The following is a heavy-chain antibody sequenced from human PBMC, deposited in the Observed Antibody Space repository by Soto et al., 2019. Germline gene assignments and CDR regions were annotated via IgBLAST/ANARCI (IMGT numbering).Heavy chain of an antibody. J-gene: IGHJ4*02. CDR2: IKRKTYGGTT. CDR1: GFTFSNAW. Sequence: EVQLVESGGGLVKPGWSLRLSCAASGFTFSNAWMNWVRQAPGKGLEWVGRIKRKTYGGTTDYAAPAKGRFTISRDDSKNTLYLQMNGLKTEYTAVYYCSTEIPGPSFDYRGPGTLVTLSS. V-gene: IGHV3-15*07. CDR3: STEIPGPSFDY.